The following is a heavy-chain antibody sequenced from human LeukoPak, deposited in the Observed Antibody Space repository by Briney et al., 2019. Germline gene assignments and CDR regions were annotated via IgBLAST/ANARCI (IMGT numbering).Heavy chain of an antibody. D-gene: IGHD2-21*02. J-gene: IGHJ4*02. V-gene: IGHV3-43*02. Sequence: GGSLRLSSAASGFSFAYYAMHWVRQAPGKGLEWVSLITANGDSTYYADSVKGRFTISRDNSKNSLSLQMNSLRTEDTALYYCAKDIEARTAGFSFDYWGQRTLVAVSS. CDR2: ITANGDST. CDR1: GFSFAYYA. CDR3: AKDIEARTAGFSFDY.